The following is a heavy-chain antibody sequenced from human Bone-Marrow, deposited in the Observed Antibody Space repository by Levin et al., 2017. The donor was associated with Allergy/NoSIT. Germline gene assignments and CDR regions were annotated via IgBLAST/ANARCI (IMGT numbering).Heavy chain of an antibody. CDR1: GFTFSSYA. D-gene: IGHD5-12*01. CDR3: ARDGSFRGGYPIFDY. J-gene: IGHJ4*02. Sequence: GGSLRLSCAASGFTFSSYAMHWVRQAPGKGLEWVAVISYDGSNKYYADSVKGRFTISRDNSKNTLYLQMNSLRAEDTAVYYCARDGSFRGGYPIFDYWGQGTLVTVSS. V-gene: IGHV3-30-3*01. CDR2: ISYDGSNK.